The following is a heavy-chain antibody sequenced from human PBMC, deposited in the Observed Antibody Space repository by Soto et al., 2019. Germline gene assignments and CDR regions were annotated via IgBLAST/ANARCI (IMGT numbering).Heavy chain of an antibody. CDR1: GFTFSSYA. D-gene: IGHD6-19*01. CDR2: ISGSGGST. J-gene: IGHJ4*02. V-gene: IGHV3-23*01. Sequence: GGSLRLSCAASGFTFSSYAMSWGRQAPGKGLEWVSAISGSGGSTYYADSVKGRFTISRDNSKNTLYLQMNSLRAEDTAIYYCAKEWIAVAGTPYYFDYWGQGTLVTVS. CDR3: AKEWIAVAGTPYYFDY.